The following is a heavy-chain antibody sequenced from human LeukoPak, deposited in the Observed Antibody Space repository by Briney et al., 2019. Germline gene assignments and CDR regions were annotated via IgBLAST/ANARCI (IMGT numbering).Heavy chain of an antibody. CDR2: ISYDGSNK. CDR1: GFTFSSYA. CDR3: ARDVGIQLWLDCFDY. J-gene: IGHJ4*02. D-gene: IGHD5-18*01. V-gene: IGHV3-30-3*01. Sequence: GGSLRLSCAASGFTFSSYAMHWVRQAPGKGLEWVAVISYDGSNKYYADSVKGRFTISRDNSKNTLYLQMNSLRAEDTAVYYCARDVGIQLWLDCFDYWGQGTLVTVSS.